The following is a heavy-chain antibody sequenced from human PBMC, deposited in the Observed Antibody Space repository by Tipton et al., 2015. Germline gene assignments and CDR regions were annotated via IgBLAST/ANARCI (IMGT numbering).Heavy chain of an antibody. D-gene: IGHD4-17*01. CDR1: GYSISSGYY. CDR2: IFHSGST. CDR3: ARRAGYGDHFDY. V-gene: IGHV4-38-2*01. J-gene: IGHJ4*02. Sequence: LRLSCAVSGYSISSGYYWGWIRQPPGKGLEWIGSIFHSGSTYYNPSLKSRVTMSRDTSKNQFSLKLTSVTAADTAVYYCARRAGYGDHFDYWGRGTLVTVSP.